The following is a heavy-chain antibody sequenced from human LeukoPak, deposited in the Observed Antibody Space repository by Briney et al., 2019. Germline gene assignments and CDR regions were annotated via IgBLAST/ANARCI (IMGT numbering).Heavy chain of an antibody. CDR3: ARVKADYYDSSGLFQH. CDR1: GGSISSSSYY. J-gene: IGHJ1*01. D-gene: IGHD3-22*01. Sequence: SETLSLTCTVSGGSISSSSYYWGWIRQPPGKGLEWIGSIYYSGSTYYNPSLKSRVTISGDTSKNQFSLKLSSVTAADTAVYYCARVKADYYDSSGLFQHWGQGTLVTVSS. CDR2: IYYSGST. V-gene: IGHV4-39*07.